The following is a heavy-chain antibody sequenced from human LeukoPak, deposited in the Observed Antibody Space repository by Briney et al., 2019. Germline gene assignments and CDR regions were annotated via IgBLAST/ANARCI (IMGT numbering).Heavy chain of an antibody. Sequence: SQTLSLTCTVSGGSISSGSYYWSWIRQPAGKGLVWIGRIYTSGSTNYNPSLKSRVTISVDTSKNQFSLKLSSVTAADTAVYYCATQSATYYYYYMDVWGKGTTVTVSS. D-gene: IGHD2-15*01. J-gene: IGHJ6*03. CDR2: IYTSGST. CDR1: GGSISSGSYY. CDR3: ATQSATYYYYYMDV. V-gene: IGHV4-61*02.